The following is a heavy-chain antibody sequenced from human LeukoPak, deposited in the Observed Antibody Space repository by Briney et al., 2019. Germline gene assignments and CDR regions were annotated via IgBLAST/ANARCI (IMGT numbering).Heavy chain of an antibody. J-gene: IGHJ3*02. V-gene: IGHV4-59*08. CDR1: GGSISSYS. CDR2: IYYSGST. CDR3: ARRHYDSSFDI. D-gene: IGHD3-22*01. Sequence: SETLSLTCTVSGGSISSYSWNWIRQSPGKGLEWIGYIYYSGSTNYNPSLKSRVTISVDPSKNQFSLKLSSVTAADTAVYYCARRHYDSSFDIWGQGTMVTVSS.